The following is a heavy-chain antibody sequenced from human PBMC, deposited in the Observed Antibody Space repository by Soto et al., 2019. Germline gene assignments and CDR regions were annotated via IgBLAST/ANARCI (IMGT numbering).Heavy chain of an antibody. D-gene: IGHD5-18*01. J-gene: IGHJ4*02. V-gene: IGHV4-59*01. CDR3: VGSLMSRAMESFDY. CDR1: AGSISRYY. Sequence: PSETLSLTCSVSAGSISRYYWGWVRQSPGEGLEWIAHISYTVDASYNPSLKSRVTISLDTSKNQIALGLMSVTAADTAVYYCVGSLMSRAMESFDYWCQGTLVTVST. CDR2: ISYTVDA.